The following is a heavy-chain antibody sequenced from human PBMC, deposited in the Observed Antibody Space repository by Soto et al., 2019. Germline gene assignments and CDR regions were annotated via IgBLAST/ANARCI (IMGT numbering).Heavy chain of an antibody. CDR1: GFTFSSYA. D-gene: IGHD2-2*01. CDR3: AREVRVPAAADAFDM. V-gene: IGHV3-23*01. J-gene: IGHJ3*02. CDR2: ISGSGGST. Sequence: PGGSLRLSCAASGFTFSSYAMNWVRQAPGKGLEWVSAISGSGGSTYYADSVKGRFTISRDSSKNTLYLQMNSLRAEDTAVYYCAREVRVPAAADAFDMWGQGTMVTVSS.